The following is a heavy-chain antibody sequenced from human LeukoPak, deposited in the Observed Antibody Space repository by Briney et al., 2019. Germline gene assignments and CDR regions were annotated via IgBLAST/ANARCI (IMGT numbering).Heavy chain of an antibody. J-gene: IGHJ4*01. V-gene: IGHV3-7*01. D-gene: IGHD3-22*01. CDR3: ARGYYDSGGHGHYYFDY. CDR2: IKQDGSDK. Sequence: PGGPLRLSCAVSGFTFNSYWMSWVRQAPGKGLEWVANIKQDGSDKYYVDSVKGRFTISRDNGKNSLSLQMNSLRAEDTAVYYCARGYYDSGGHGHYYFDYRGHGTLVTVSS. CDR1: GFTFNSYW.